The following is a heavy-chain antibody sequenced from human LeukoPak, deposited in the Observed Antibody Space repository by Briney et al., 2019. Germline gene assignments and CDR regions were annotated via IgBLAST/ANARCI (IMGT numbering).Heavy chain of an antibody. CDR2: ITGSSSTI. Sequence: GGSLRLSCAVSGFTFSSHNMNWVRHAPGKGLEWVSHITGSSSTIYYADSVKGRFTISRDNGKNSLYLQMDSLRDEDTAVYYCARSVTGQRAFDIWGQGTMVTVSS. V-gene: IGHV3-48*02. CDR3: ARSVTGQRAFDI. CDR1: GFTFSSHN. D-gene: IGHD6-19*01. J-gene: IGHJ3*02.